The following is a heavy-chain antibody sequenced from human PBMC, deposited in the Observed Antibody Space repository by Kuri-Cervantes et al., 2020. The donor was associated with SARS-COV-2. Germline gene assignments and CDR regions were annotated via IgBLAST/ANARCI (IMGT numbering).Heavy chain of an antibody. Sequence: GSLRLSCTVSGGSISSYYWSWIRQPAGKGLEWIGRIYTSGSTNYNPSLKSRVTMSVDTSKNQFSLELSSVTAADTAAYYCARGSPHAKRVPAASWFDPWGQGTLVTVSS. CDR1: GGSISSYY. V-gene: IGHV4-4*07. J-gene: IGHJ5*02. CDR2: IYTSGST. D-gene: IGHD2-2*01. CDR3: ARGSPHAKRVPAASWFDP.